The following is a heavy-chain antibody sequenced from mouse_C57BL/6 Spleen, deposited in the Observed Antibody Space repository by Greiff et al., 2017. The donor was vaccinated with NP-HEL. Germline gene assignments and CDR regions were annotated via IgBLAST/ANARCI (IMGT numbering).Heavy chain of an antibody. CDR1: GFSLSTSGMG. J-gene: IGHJ2*01. Sequence: QVTLKESGPGILQSSQTLSLTCSFSGFSLSTSGMGVSWIRQPSGKGLEWLAHIYWDDDKRYNPSLKSRLTISKDTSRNQVFLKITRVDTADTATYYCARKVYGSTREGHYFDYWGQGTTLTVSS. V-gene: IGHV8-12*01. CDR2: IYWDDDK. D-gene: IGHD1-1*01. CDR3: ARKVYGSTREGHYFDY.